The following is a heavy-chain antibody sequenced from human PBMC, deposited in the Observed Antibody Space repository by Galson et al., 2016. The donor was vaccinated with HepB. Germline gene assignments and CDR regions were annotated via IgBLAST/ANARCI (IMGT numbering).Heavy chain of an antibody. CDR1: GFTFDDYG. J-gene: IGHJ4*02. Sequence: SLRLSCAASGFTFDDYGMHWVRQAPGKGLEWVSGINWNGATTGYADSVKGRFTISRDNTKNSLYLQMNSLRPEDTALYYCAKTWVGYFDSGGHPFDYWGRGTLLTVSS. CDR3: AKTWVGYFDSGGHPFDY. CDR2: INWNGATT. V-gene: IGHV3-9*01. D-gene: IGHD3-22*01.